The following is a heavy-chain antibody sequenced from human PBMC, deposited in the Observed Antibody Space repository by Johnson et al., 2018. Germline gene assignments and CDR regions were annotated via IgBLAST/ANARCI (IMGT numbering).Heavy chain of an antibody. D-gene: IGHD3-3*01. CDR1: GGSFSGYY. CDR2: INHSGST. J-gene: IGHJ6*03. V-gene: IGHV4-34*01. Sequence: QVQLQQWGAGLLKPSETLSLTCAVYGGSFSGYYWSWIRQPPGKGLEWIGEINHSGSTNYNPSLKSRVTISVDTSKNQFSLKLSSVTAADTAVYYCARITIFGVVTGYYYYYMDVWGKGTTVTVSS. CDR3: ARITIFGVVTGYYYYYMDV.